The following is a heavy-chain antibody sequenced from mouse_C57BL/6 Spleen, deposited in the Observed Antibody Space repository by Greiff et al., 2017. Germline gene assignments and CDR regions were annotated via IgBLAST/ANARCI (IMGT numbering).Heavy chain of an antibody. V-gene: IGHV1-9*01. CDR3: ARGGGSGYVSFAY. D-gene: IGHD1-2*01. Sequence: QVQLQQSGAELMKPGASVKLSCKATGYTFTGYWIEWVKQRPGHGLEWIGEILPGSCSTNYNEKFKGKATFTADTSSNTAYMQLSSLTTEDSAIYYCARGGGSGYVSFAYWGQGTLVTVSA. CDR1: GYTFTGYW. CDR2: ILPGSCST. J-gene: IGHJ3*01.